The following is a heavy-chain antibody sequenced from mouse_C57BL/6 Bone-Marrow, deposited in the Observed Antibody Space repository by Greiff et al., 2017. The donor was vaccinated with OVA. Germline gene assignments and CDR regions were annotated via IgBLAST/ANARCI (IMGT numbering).Heavy chain of an antibody. CDR1: GYTFTSYW. Sequence: VQLQQPGAELVRPGTSVKLSCKASGYTFTSYWMHWVKQRPGQGLEWIGVIDPSDSYTNYNQKFKGKATLTVDTSSSTAYMQLSSLTSEDSAVYYCATTVVARMDYWGQGTSVTDST. V-gene: IGHV1-59*01. D-gene: IGHD1-1*01. CDR2: IDPSDSYT. J-gene: IGHJ4*01. CDR3: ATTVVARMDY.